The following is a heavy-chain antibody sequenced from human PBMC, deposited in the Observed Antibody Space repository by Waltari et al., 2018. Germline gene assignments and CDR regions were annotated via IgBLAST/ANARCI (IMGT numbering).Heavy chain of an antibody. Sequence: QVQLVESGGGVVQPGRSLRLSCAASGFTFSSYAMHWVRQAPGKGLEWVAVISYDGSNKYYANSVKGRFTISRDNSKNTLYLQMGSLRAEDMAVYYCARLVGATTYWGQGTLVTVSS. CDR3: ARLVGATTY. CDR2: ISYDGSNK. CDR1: GFTFSSYA. D-gene: IGHD1-26*01. V-gene: IGHV3-30*15. J-gene: IGHJ4*02.